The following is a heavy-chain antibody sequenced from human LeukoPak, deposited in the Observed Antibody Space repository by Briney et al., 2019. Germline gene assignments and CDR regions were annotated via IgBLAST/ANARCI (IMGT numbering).Heavy chain of an antibody. Sequence: PGGSLRLSCAASGFTFSSYWMSWVRQAPGKGLEWVANIKRDGSEKYYVDSVKGRFTISRDNAKNSLYLQMNSLRAEDTAVYYCARGLYSSSWYDYFDYWGQGTLVTVSS. CDR2: IKRDGSEK. J-gene: IGHJ4*02. V-gene: IGHV3-7*04. CDR1: GFTFSSYW. D-gene: IGHD6-13*01. CDR3: ARGLYSSSWYDYFDY.